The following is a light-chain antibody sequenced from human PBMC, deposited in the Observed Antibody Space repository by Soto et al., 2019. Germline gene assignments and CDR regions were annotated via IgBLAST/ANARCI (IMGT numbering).Light chain of an antibody. V-gene: IGKV3-11*01. Sequence: EIVMTQSPATLSVSPGARATLSCRASQSVSTYLAWYQQKPGQAPRLLIYGASNRATGIPARFSGSGSGTDFTLTISRLEPEDFAVYYCQQRNSWPLYTFGQGTRLEIK. CDR3: QQRNSWPLYT. CDR2: GAS. J-gene: IGKJ5*01. CDR1: QSVSTY.